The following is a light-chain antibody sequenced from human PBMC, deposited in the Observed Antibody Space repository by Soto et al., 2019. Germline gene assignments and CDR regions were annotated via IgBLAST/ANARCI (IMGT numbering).Light chain of an antibody. CDR1: DIGTKS. Sequence: SYELTQPPSVSVAPGQTARITCGGNDIGTKSVHWYQQKPGQAPLLVVYDDGDRPSRIPERFSDSNSGNTATLTISRVEAGDEADYYCQVWDSSSDHWVFGGGTKVTVL. CDR3: QVWDSSSDHWV. V-gene: IGLV3-21*02. J-gene: IGLJ2*01. CDR2: DDG.